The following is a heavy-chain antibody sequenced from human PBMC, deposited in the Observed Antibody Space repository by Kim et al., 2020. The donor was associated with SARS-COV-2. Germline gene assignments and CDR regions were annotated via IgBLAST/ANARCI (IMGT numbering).Heavy chain of an antibody. CDR1: GFTFSSYA. J-gene: IGHJ3*02. Sequence: GGSLRLSCAASGFTFSSYAMHWVRQAPGKGLEWVAVISYDGSNKYYADSVKGRFTISRDNSKNTLYLQMNSLRAEDTAVYYCARSSLLSIAAAGNDAFD. CDR2: ISYDGSNK. CDR3: ARSSLLSIAAAGNDAFD. D-gene: IGHD6-13*01. V-gene: IGHV3-30*04.